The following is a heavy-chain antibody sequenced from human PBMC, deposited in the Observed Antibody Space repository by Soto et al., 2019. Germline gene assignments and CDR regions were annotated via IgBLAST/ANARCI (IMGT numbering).Heavy chain of an antibody. Sequence: SETLSLTCTVSGGSISSYYWSWIRQPPGKGLEWIGYIYYSGSTNYNPSLKSRVTISVDTSKNQFSLKLSSVTAADTAVYYCARSRGRCSGGSCYYYYYYGMDVWGQGTTVTVSS. V-gene: IGHV4-59*01. J-gene: IGHJ6*02. CDR3: ARSRGRCSGGSCYYYYYYGMDV. D-gene: IGHD2-15*01. CDR2: IYYSGST. CDR1: GGSISSYY.